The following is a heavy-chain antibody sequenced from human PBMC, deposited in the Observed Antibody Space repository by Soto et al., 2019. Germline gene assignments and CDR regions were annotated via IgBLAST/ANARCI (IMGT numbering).Heavy chain of an antibody. Sequence: SETLSLTCTVSGGSISSSSYYWGWIRQPPGKGLEWIGSIYYSGSTYYNPSLKSRVTISVDTSKNQFSLKLSSVTAADTAVYYCARQWGGYSYGYTYYYYGMDVWGQGTTVTVSS. J-gene: IGHJ6*02. V-gene: IGHV4-39*01. CDR3: ARQWGGYSYGYTYYYYGMDV. CDR1: GGSISSSSYY. CDR2: IYYSGST. D-gene: IGHD5-18*01.